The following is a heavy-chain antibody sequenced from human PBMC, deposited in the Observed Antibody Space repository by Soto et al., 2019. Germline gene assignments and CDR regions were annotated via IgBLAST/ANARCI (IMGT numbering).Heavy chain of an antibody. CDR1: GFIFSDFG. D-gene: IGHD1-26*01. CDR3: ASQSAGWDHHYFVF. Sequence: QVQLVESGGGVVQPGKSLRLSCAASGFIFSDFGMHWVRQIPGRGLEWVADISDDGTETHYSDSVKGRFTISRDNNKNTLYLQVSSLSVEDTAVYYCASQSAGWDHHYFVFWGQGTLVTVSS. V-gene: IGHV3-30*03. CDR2: ISDDGTET. J-gene: IGHJ4*02.